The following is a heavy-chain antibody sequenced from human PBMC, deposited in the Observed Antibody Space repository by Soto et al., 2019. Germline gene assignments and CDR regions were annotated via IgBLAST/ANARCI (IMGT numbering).Heavy chain of an antibody. CDR1: CDKFSSYG. J-gene: IGHJ4*02. D-gene: IGHD3-22*01. CDR3: ARVNEGVYYDSRGYFDY. CDR2: ISTYDGKT. Sequence: ASVKVSCKASCDKFSSYGITCVRQAPGQGLEWLGWISTYDGKTIYAQNLQDRVTMTIDASTSAAYLELRSLRSDDTALYYCARVNEGVYYDSRGYFDYWGQGTLVTVSS. V-gene: IGHV1-18*01.